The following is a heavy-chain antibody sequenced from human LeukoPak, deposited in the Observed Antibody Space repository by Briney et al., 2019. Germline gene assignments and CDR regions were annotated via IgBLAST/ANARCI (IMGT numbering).Heavy chain of an antibody. V-gene: IGHV3-7*01. D-gene: IGHD2-2*03. J-gene: IGHJ4*02. CDR1: GFTFSDSW. CDR2: INRGGSEE. CDR3: ATDWIHEY. Sequence: GGSLRLSCVASGFTFSDSWINWIRQTPGEGLEWVANINRGGSEEYYLDSVRGRFTISRDNAKNSGYLQMNSLRAEDTAVYYCATDWIHEYWGQGTLVTVSS.